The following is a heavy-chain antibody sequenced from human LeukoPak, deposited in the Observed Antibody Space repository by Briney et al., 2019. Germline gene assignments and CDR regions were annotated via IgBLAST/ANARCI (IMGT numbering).Heavy chain of an antibody. V-gene: IGHV3-53*01. CDR2: IYSGGST. CDR3: TRDLPERY. Sequence: GGSLRLSCAASGFTVSNNYVSWVRQAPGKGLEWVSVIYSGGSTYYADSVKGRFTISRDNSKNTLYLQMNSLRVEDTAVYYCTRDLPERYWGQGTLVTVSS. J-gene: IGHJ4*02. CDR1: GFTVSNNY.